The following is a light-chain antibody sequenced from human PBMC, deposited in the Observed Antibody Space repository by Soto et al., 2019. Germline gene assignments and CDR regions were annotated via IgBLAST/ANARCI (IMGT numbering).Light chain of an antibody. CDR2: WAS. V-gene: IGKV4-1*01. Sequence: DIVMTQSPDSLAVSLGERATINCKSSRSVSYSSNNNPCLAWYQQKPGQPPKLLIYWASTRESGVPDRFSGSGSGTDFILTINSLQAEDVAVYYCLQYHNPPVFAFGQGTKLEIK. CDR1: RSVSYSSNNNPC. J-gene: IGKJ2*01. CDR3: LQYHNPPVFA.